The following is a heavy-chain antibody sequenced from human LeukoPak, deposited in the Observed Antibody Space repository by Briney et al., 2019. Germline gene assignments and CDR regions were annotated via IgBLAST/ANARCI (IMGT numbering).Heavy chain of an antibody. D-gene: IGHD2-15*01. CDR2: IHYSGST. J-gene: IGHJ4*02. CDR3: ARQGCTGGSCWYFDY. V-gene: IGHV4-59*08. Sequence: SETLSLTCTVSGGSISSYYWSWIRQPPGKGLEWIGYIHYSGSTNYNPSLKSRVTISVDTSKNQFSLKLSSVTAADTAVYYCARQGCTGGSCWYFDYWGQGTLVTVSS. CDR1: GGSISSYY.